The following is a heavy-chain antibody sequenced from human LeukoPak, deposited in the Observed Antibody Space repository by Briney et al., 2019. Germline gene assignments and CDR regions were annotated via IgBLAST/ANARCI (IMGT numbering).Heavy chain of an antibody. J-gene: IGHJ3*02. Sequence: GRSLRLSCAASGFTFSSYAMHWVRQAPGKGLVWVSRINSDGSSTSYADSVKGRFTISRDNAKNTLYLQMNSLRAEDTAVYYCARPRGIAARNDAFDIWGQGTMVTVSS. D-gene: IGHD6-6*01. CDR1: GFTFSSYA. CDR3: ARPRGIAARNDAFDI. CDR2: INSDGSST. V-gene: IGHV3-74*01.